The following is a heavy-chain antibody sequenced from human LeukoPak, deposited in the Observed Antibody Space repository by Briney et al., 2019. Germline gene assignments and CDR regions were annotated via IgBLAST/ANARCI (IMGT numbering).Heavy chain of an antibody. V-gene: IGHV3-30*02. J-gene: IGHJ4*02. CDR1: GFTFSSYG. CDR3: AKGVVGARHFDY. CDR2: IRYDGSNK. D-gene: IGHD1-26*01. Sequence: PGGSLRLSCAASGFTFSSYGMHWVRQAPGKGLEWVAFIRYDGSNKYYADSAKGRFTISRDNSKNTLYLQMNSLRAEDTAVYYCAKGVVGARHFDYWGQGTLVTVSS.